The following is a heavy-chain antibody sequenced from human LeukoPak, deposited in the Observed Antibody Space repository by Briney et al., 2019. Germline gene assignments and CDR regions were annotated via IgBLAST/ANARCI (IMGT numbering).Heavy chain of an antibody. V-gene: IGHV3-23*01. CDR1: GFTFSAFA. J-gene: IGHJ5*02. Sequence: GGSLRLSCAASGFTFSAFAMSWVRPAPGKGLEWVSVITGSGGSTYYADSVKGRFTISRDNSRTTLYLQMNSLRADDTAVYYCAKSPTGYVPDRWGQGTLVTVSP. D-gene: IGHD3-9*01. CDR2: ITGSGGST. CDR3: AKSPTGYVPDR.